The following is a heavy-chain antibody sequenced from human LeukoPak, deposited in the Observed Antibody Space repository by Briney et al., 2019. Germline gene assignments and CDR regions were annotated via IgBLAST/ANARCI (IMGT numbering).Heavy chain of an antibody. V-gene: IGHV4-30-4*01. J-gene: IGHJ6*02. CDR1: GGSISSGDYY. Sequence: PSGTLSLTCTVSGGSISSGDYYWSWIRQPPGKGLEWIGYIYYSGSTYYNPSLKSRVTISVDTSKNQFSLKLSSVTAADTAVYYCAREPPGGYDFWSGYYTRLNYYYGMDVWGQGTTVTVSS. D-gene: IGHD3-3*01. CDR3: AREPPGGYDFWSGYYTRLNYYYGMDV. CDR2: IYYSGST.